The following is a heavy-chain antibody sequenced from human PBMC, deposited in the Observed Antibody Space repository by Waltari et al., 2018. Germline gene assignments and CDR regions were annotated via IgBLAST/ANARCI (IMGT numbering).Heavy chain of an antibody. Sequence: QLQLQESGPGLVKPSETLSLTCTVSGGSISSSSYYWGWIRQPPGKGLGWIGSIYYSGSTYYNPSLKSRVTISVDTSKNQFSLKLSSVTAADTAVYYCARRQEGVGAFDIWGQGTMVTVSS. J-gene: IGHJ3*02. CDR2: IYYSGST. D-gene: IGHD3-16*01. CDR3: ARRQEGVGAFDI. CDR1: GGSISSSSYY. V-gene: IGHV4-39*01.